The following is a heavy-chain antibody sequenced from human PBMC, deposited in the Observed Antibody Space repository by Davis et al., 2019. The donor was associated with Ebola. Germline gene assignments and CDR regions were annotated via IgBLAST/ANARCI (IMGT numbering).Heavy chain of an antibody. J-gene: IGHJ4*02. Sequence: GGSLRLSCAASGFTFSSYWMSWVRQAPGKGLEWVANIKQDGSEKYYVDSVKGRFTISRDNAKNSLYLQMNSLRAEDTAVYYCARVLRGITIFGVVPPDYWGQGTLVTVSS. CDR1: GFTFSSYW. CDR3: ARVLRGITIFGVVPPDY. CDR2: IKQDGSEK. D-gene: IGHD3-3*01. V-gene: IGHV3-7*01.